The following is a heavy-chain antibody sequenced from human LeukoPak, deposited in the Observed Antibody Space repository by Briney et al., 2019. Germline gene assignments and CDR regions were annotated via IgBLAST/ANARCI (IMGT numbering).Heavy chain of an antibody. Sequence: GASVKVSCKASGYTSTSYGISWVRQAPGQGLEWMGWISAYNGNTNFAQNLQGRVTMTTDTSTSTAYMELRSLRSDDTAVYYCASSPHYYNSSGYRGTFDVWGQGTMVTVSS. CDR1: GYTSTSYG. J-gene: IGHJ3*01. V-gene: IGHV1-18*01. CDR3: ASSPHYYNSSGYRGTFDV. D-gene: IGHD3-22*01. CDR2: ISAYNGNT.